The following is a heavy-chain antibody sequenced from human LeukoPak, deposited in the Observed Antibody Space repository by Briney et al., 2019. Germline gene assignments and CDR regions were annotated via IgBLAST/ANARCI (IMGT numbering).Heavy chain of an antibody. CDR2: IYYSGNS. V-gene: IGHV4-59*01. Sequence: SETLSLTCTVSGGSISNYYWSWIRQPPGKGLQWIGYIYYSGNSNHNPSLKSRVTISIDTAKNQFSLKLTSVTAADTAVYYCAGDSYGTDSWGQGTLVTVSS. CDR3: AGDSYGTDS. CDR1: GGSISNYY. J-gene: IGHJ5*01. D-gene: IGHD5-18*01.